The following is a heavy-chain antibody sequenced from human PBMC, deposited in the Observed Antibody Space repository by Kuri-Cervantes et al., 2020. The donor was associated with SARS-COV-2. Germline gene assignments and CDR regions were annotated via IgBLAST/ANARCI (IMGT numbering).Heavy chain of an antibody. CDR3: AKGPHCSGGSCYQDY. CDR1: GFTFSSYT. V-gene: IGHV3-43*01. D-gene: IGHD2-15*01. CDR2: ISWDGGST. J-gene: IGHJ4*02. Sequence: GESLKISCAASGFTFSSYTMHWVRQAPGKGLEWVSLISWDGGSTYYADSVKGRFTISRDNSKNSLYLQMNSLRTEDTALYYCAKGPHCSGGSCYQDYWGQGTLVTVSS.